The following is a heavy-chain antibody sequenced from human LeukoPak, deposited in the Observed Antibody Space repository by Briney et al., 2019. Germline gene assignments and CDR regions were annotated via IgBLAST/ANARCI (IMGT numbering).Heavy chain of an antibody. Sequence: SETLSLTCTVSGGSISNGGAYWSWIRQHPGKGLEWIGYIYYSGSTYYNPSLKSRVSISADTSKNHFSLSLSSVTAADTAVYYCARGRHYYDSSGFPSGDYWGQGTLVTVSS. J-gene: IGHJ4*02. CDR3: ARGRHYYDSSGFPSGDY. CDR2: IYYSGST. CDR1: GGSISNGGAY. D-gene: IGHD3-22*01. V-gene: IGHV4-31*03.